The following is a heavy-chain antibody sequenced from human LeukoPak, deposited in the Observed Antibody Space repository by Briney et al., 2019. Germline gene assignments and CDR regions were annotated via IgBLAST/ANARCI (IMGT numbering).Heavy chain of an antibody. J-gene: IGHJ4*02. CDR3: AKHGSGSYYNLPTDY. CDR1: GYTFTSYG. V-gene: IGHV1-18*01. D-gene: IGHD3-10*01. Sequence: ASVKVSCKASGYTFTSYGTSWVRQAPGQGLEWMGWISAYNGNTNYAQKLQGRVTMTTDTSTSTAYMELRSLRSDDTAMYYCAKHGSGSYYNLPTDYWGQGTLVTVSS. CDR2: ISAYNGNT.